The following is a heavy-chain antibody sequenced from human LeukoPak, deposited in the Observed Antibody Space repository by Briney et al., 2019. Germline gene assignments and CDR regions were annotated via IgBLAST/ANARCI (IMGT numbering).Heavy chain of an antibody. CDR3: ARARSQWLIDY. V-gene: IGHV4-34*01. D-gene: IGHD6-19*01. CDR1: GGSFSGYY. CDR2: INHSGST. J-gene: IGHJ4*02. Sequence: KPSETLSLTCAVYGGSFSGYYWSWIRQPPGKGLEWIGEINHSGSTNYNPSLKSRVTISVDTSKNQFSLKLSSVTAADTAVCYCARARSQWLIDYWGQGTLVTVSS.